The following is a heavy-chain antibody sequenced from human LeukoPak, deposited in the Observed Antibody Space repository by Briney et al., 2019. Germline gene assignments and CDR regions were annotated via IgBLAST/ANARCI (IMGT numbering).Heavy chain of an antibody. V-gene: IGHV4-39*01. J-gene: IGHJ4*02. CDR3: ARLRRYCSGGSCYYFDY. CDR1: GFTVSSNY. Sequence: GSLRLSCAASGFTVSSNYMSWIRQPPGKGLEWIGSIYYSGSTYYNPSLKSRVTISVDTSKNQFSLKLSSVTAADTAVYYCARLRRYCSGGSCYYFDYWGQGTLVTVSS. CDR2: IYYSGST. D-gene: IGHD2-15*01.